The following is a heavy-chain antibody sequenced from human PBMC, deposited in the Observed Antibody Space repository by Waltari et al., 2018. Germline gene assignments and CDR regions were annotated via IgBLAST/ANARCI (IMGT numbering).Heavy chain of an antibody. J-gene: IGHJ4*02. CDR2: ETNDGSNE. D-gene: IGHD3-10*01. V-gene: IGHV3-30*03. Sequence: QVQLVWSGRGVVQPGRSRRFYCAASGFTFRTYGMHWVHPAPRQGPGWGVEWVADETNDGSNEYDADCVKGRITNSRDKSKHKLYLQRNGQRAEDTGVYYCASEVCYAGVDYWGQGTMVTVSS. CDR3: ASEVCYAGVDY. CDR1: GFTFRTYG.